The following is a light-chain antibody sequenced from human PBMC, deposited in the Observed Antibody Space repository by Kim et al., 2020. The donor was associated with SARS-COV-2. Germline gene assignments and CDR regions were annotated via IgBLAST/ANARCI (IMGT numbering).Light chain of an antibody. CDR1: QSINSNY. J-gene: IGKJ1*01. CDR2: GAC. Sequence: PRQRATHSCRASQSINSNYLAWYHKKVGQPPRLLIYGACSRATGVPGTFSGSGSGTDFTLAMSSLQAEDCAVYYCQHDGYSACTFGPGTKVDIK. V-gene: IGKV3-20*01. CDR3: QHDGYSACT.